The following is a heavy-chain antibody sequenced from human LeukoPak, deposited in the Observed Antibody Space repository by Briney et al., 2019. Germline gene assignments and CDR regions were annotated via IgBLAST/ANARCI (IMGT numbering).Heavy chain of an antibody. D-gene: IGHD2-2*01. CDR3: ARSVVVPAAMDY. Sequence: SETLSLTCTVSGGSISSGGYYWSWIRQHPGKGLEWIGYIYYSGSTYYNPSLKSRVTISVDTSKNQFSLKLSSVTAADTAVYYCARSVVVPAAMDYWGQGTLVTVSS. CDR2: IYYSGST. J-gene: IGHJ4*02. V-gene: IGHV4-31*03. CDR1: GGSISSGGYY.